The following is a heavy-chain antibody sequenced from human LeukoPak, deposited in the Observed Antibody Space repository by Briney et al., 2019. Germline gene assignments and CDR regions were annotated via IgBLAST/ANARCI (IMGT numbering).Heavy chain of an antibody. CDR2: FDPEDGEA. CDR3: ARGANSPTYDFWSGYYRYYGMDV. CDR1: GYTLTELS. J-gene: IGHJ6*02. D-gene: IGHD3-3*01. Sequence: ASVKVSCKVSGYTLTELSMHWVRQAPGKGLEWMGGFDPEDGEAIYAQKFQGRVTMTEDTSTDTAYMELSSLRSEDTAVYYCARGANSPTYDFWSGYYRYYGMDVWGQGTTVTVSS. V-gene: IGHV1-24*01.